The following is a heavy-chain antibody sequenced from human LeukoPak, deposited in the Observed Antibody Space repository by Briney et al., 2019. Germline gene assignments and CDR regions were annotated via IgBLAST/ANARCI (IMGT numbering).Heavy chain of an antibody. D-gene: IGHD1-26*01. J-gene: IGHJ4*02. V-gene: IGHV4-59*01. Sequence: AETLSLTCTVSGGSISNYYWSWIRQPPGKGLEWIAYISISGGTDYNPSLKSRVTISADTSKNQFSLKLNSVTAADTAVYDCARHGGGTYHQPLFDYWGQGTLVTVSS. CDR2: ISISGGT. CDR3: ARHGGGTYHQPLFDY. CDR1: GGSISNYY.